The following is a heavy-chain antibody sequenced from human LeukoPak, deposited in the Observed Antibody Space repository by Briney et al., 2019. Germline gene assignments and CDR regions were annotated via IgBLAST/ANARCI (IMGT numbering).Heavy chain of an antibody. CDR3: ARDRVFRSIAAAGPDY. CDR1: GYTFTGYY. CDR2: INPNSGGT. Sequence: ASVKVSCKASGYTFTGYYMHWVRQAPGQGLEWMGWINPNSGGTNYAQKFQGRVTMTRDTSISTAYMELSRLRSDDTAVYYCARDRVFRSIAAAGPDYWGQGTLVTVSS. V-gene: IGHV1-2*02. J-gene: IGHJ4*02. D-gene: IGHD6-13*01.